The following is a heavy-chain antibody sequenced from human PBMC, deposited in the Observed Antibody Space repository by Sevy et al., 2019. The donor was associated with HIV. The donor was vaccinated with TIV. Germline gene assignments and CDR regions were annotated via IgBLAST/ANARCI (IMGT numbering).Heavy chain of an antibody. CDR2: ISSSSSTI. CDR3: ARDPSTKSSIAARRNNWFDP. J-gene: IGHJ5*02. CDR1: GFTFSSYS. Sequence: GGSLRLSCAASGFTFSSYSMNWVRQAPGKGLEWVSYISSSSSTIYYADSVKGRFTISRDNAKNSLYLQMNSLRDEDTAVYYCARDPSTKSSIAARRNNWFDPWGQRTLVTVSS. D-gene: IGHD6-6*01. V-gene: IGHV3-48*02.